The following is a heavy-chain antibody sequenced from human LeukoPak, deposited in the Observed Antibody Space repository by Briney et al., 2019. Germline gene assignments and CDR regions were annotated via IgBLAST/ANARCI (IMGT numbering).Heavy chain of an antibody. CDR2: ISGSGGST. CDR3: ARDHYDILTGYVIYYGMDV. CDR1: GSTFSSYA. D-gene: IGHD3-9*01. Sequence: GGSLRLSCAASGSTFSSYAMSWVRQAPGKGLEWVSAISGSGGSTYYADSVKGRFTISRDNSKNTLYLQMNSLRAEDTAVYYCARDHYDILTGYVIYYGMDVWGQGTTVTVSS. J-gene: IGHJ6*02. V-gene: IGHV3-23*01.